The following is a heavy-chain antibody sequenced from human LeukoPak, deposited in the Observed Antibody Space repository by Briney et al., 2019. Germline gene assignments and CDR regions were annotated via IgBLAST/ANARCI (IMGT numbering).Heavy chain of an antibody. Sequence: PSETLSLTCTVSGGSISSSSYYWSWIRQPAGKGLEWIGRIYTSGSTNYNPSLKSRVTISVDTSKNQFSLKLSSVTAADTAVYYCARDLPVGWFGELLRGDDAFDIWGQGTMVTVSS. V-gene: IGHV4-61*02. D-gene: IGHD3-10*01. CDR3: ARDLPVGWFGELLRGDDAFDI. J-gene: IGHJ3*02. CDR2: IYTSGST. CDR1: GGSISSSSYY.